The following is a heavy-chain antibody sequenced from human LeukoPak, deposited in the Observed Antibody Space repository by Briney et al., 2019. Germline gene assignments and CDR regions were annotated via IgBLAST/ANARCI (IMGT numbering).Heavy chain of an antibody. J-gene: IGHJ4*02. Sequence: NPSETLSLTCAVYGGSFSGYYWSWIRQPPGKGLEWIGEINHSGSTDYNPSLKRRVSMSLDTSKNQFSLKLTSVTAADTAVYYCARGVTVRGDRTFDYWGQGTLVTVSS. CDR3: ARGVTVRGDRTFDY. D-gene: IGHD3-10*01. CDR2: INHSGST. CDR1: GGSFSGYY. V-gene: IGHV4-34*01.